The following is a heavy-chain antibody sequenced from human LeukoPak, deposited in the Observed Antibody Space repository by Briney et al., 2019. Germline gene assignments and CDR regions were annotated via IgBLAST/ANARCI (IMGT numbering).Heavy chain of an antibody. CDR3: ARRGGEMVRPDQRYYFDY. V-gene: IGHV3-9*01. J-gene: IGHJ4*02. Sequence: GGSLRLSCAASGFTFDDYAMHWVRQAPGKGLEWVSGISWNSDSIGYADSVKGRFTISRDNSKNTLYLQMNSLRAEDTAVYYCARRGGEMVRPDQRYYFDYWGQGTLVTVSS. CDR1: GFTFDDYA. D-gene: IGHD3-10*01. CDR2: ISWNSDSI.